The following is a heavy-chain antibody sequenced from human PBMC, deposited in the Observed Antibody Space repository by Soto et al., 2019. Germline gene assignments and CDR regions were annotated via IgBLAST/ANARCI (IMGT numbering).Heavy chain of an antibody. CDR3: AGDRVVAARNGMDV. CDR1: GGSVSSGSYY. CDR2: IYYSGST. D-gene: IGHD2-15*01. Sequence: SETLSLTCTVSGGSVSSGSYYWSWIRQPPGKGLEWIGYIYYSGSTNYNPSLKSRVTISVDTSKNQFSLKLSSVTAADTAVYYCAGDRVVAARNGMDVWGQGTTVTVSS. V-gene: IGHV4-61*01. J-gene: IGHJ6*02.